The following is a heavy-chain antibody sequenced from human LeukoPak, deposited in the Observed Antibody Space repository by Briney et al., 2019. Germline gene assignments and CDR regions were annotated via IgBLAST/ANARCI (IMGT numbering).Heavy chain of an antibody. CDR1: GYTFTSYD. V-gene: IGHV1-8*01. J-gene: IGHJ6*02. Sequence: GSVKASCKGSGYTFTSYDINWVRQATGQGVEWVGWMNPNSGNTGYAQKFKARVTMTRNTSISTAYMELSSLRSEDTAVYYCASFPHIAVAGFYYYYGMDVGCQGPTVTVSS. D-gene: IGHD6-19*01. CDR2: MNPNSGNT. CDR3: ASFPHIAVAGFYYYYGMDV.